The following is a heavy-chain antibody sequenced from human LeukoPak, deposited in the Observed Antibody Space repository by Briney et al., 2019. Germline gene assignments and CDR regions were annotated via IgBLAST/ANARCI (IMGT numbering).Heavy chain of an antibody. D-gene: IGHD2-15*01. J-gene: IGHJ4*02. V-gene: IGHV1-2*02. Sequence: GASVKVSCKASGYTFTGYYMHWVRQAPGQGLEWMGWINPNSGGTNYAQKFQGRVTMTRDTSISTAYMELSRLRSDDTAVYYWAREQCSGGSCSYYFDYWGQGTLVTVSS. CDR2: INPNSGGT. CDR1: GYTFTGYY. CDR3: AREQCSGGSCSYYFDY.